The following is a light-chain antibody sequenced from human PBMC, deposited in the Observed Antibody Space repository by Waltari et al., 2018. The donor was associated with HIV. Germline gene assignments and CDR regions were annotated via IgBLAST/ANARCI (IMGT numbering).Light chain of an antibody. J-gene: IGLJ2*01. V-gene: IGLV2-14*03. CDR1: SNDVGGFNY. Sequence: HSVLTQPASMSGYLGQSITISCLVSSNDVGGFNYVSWYQQSPDKAPRLVIYDGRNRPSGVSGRFSGSKSGSAASLTISGLQPEDEADYYCCSYSSSGTVLFGGGTRLTVL. CDR2: DGR. CDR3: CSYSSSGTVL.